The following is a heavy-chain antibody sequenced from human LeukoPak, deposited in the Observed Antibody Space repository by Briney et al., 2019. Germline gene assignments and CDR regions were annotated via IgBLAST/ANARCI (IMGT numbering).Heavy chain of an antibody. CDR3: ARDRIVGATWAFDI. Sequence: GSLRLSCAASGFTFSSYAMSWVRQAPGKGLEWVSAISGSGGSTYYADSVKGRFTISRDNAKNSLYLQMNSLRAEDTAVYYCARDRIVGATWAFDIWGQGTMVTVSS. CDR2: ISGSGGST. J-gene: IGHJ3*02. CDR1: GFTFSSYA. V-gene: IGHV3-23*01. D-gene: IGHD1-26*01.